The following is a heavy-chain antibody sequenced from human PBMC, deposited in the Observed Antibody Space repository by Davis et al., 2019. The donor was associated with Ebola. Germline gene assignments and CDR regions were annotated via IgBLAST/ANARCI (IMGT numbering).Heavy chain of an antibody. J-gene: IGHJ6*02. Sequence: ASVKVSCKVSGYTLTELSMHWVRQAPGKGLEWMGGFDPEDGETIYAQKCQGRVTMTEDTSTDTAYMELSSLRSEDTAVYYCAIRLHIAAAPYVWGQGTTVTVSS. CDR1: GYTLTELS. CDR2: FDPEDGET. V-gene: IGHV1-24*01. CDR3: AIRLHIAAAPYV. D-gene: IGHD6-13*01.